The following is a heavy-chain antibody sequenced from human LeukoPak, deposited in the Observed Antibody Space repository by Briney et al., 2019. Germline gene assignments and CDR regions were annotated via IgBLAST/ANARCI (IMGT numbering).Heavy chain of an antibody. V-gene: IGHV3-30*09. J-gene: IGHJ6*02. CDR1: GFTFSTST. D-gene: IGHD3-22*01. CDR2: ISYDGSNK. CDR3: ARPLSNGYFHDSGGYYPYAMDV. Sequence: GGSLRLSCAASGFTFSTSTMHWVRQAPGKGLEWVAVISYDGSNKFYADSVKGRFAISRDNSKNTLYLQMNGLRGYDSAVYYCARPLSNGYFHDSGGYYPYAMDVWGQGTTVTVSS.